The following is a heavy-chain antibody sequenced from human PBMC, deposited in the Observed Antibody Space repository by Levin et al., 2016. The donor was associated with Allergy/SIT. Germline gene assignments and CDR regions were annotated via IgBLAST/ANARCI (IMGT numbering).Heavy chain of an antibody. Sequence: WIRQPPGKGLEWIGYIYYSGSTNYNPSLKSRVTISVDTSKNQFSLKLSSVTAADTAVYYCAREPLSGGYKRYYGMDVWGQGTTVTVSS. J-gene: IGHJ6*02. D-gene: IGHD5-18*01. CDR3: AREPLSGGYKRYYGMDV. CDR2: IYYSGST. V-gene: IGHV4-59*01.